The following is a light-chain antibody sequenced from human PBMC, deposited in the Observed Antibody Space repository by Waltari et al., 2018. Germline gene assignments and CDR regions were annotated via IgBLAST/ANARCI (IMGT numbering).Light chain of an antibody. V-gene: IGKV1-5*03. CDR1: QSISIW. J-gene: IGKJ2*01. CDR2: KSS. Sequence: DIQMTQSPSTLSASVGDRVSITCRASQSISIWLAWYQQRSGKATKLLISKSSSLESGVPSRFSGSGSGTEFTLTITNLHPDDFATYYCQHYDNYPVAFGQGTKLEIK. CDR3: QHYDNYPVA.